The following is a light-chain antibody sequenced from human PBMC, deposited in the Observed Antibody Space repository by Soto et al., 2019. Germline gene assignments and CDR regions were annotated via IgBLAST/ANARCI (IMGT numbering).Light chain of an antibody. CDR2: AAS. Sequence: DIQMTQSPSSLSASAGDRVTITCRASQSISSYLNWYQQKPGKAPKLLIYAASSLQSGVPSRFSGSGSGTDFTLTISSLQPEDFATYYCQQSYSTPQLTFGGGTKVDIK. CDR1: QSISSY. CDR3: QQSYSTPQLT. J-gene: IGKJ4*01. V-gene: IGKV1-39*01.